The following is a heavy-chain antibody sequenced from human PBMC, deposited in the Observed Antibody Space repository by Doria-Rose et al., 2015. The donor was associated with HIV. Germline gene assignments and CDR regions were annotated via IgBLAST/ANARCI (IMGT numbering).Heavy chain of an antibody. J-gene: IGHJ4*02. D-gene: IGHD3-22*01. Sequence: HWVRQAPGKGLEWVAVISYDGNNKYYADSVKGRFTISRDKSRNTLYLQMNNLRAEDTAVYYCARGEYYYDSSGFQYWGQGTLVTVSS. CDR2: ISYDGNNK. CDR3: ARGEYYYDSSGFQY. V-gene: IGHV3-30-3*01.